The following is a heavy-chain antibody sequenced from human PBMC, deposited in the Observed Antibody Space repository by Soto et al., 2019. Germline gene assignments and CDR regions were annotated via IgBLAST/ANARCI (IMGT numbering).Heavy chain of an antibody. CDR1: GDTFKNSV. Sequence: QVQLVQSGVEVKKPGSSVRVSCKASGDTFKNSVISWVRQALGQGLEWMGGTIPLFGTTDYAQKFQGRLTITTDESTTTAYMEVSRLTSEDTAVYYCVAELDFGKLSVVWGQGTTVIVSS. J-gene: IGHJ6*02. V-gene: IGHV1-69*01. D-gene: IGHD3-10*01. CDR2: TIPLFGTT. CDR3: VAELDFGKLSVV.